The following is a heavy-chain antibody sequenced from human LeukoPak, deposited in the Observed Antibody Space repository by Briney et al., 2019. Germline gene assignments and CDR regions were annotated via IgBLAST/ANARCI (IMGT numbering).Heavy chain of an antibody. D-gene: IGHD3-10*01. CDR2: IKQDGSEI. J-gene: IGHJ4*02. CDR1: GFTFSNLW. Sequence: PGGSLRLSCAASGFTFSNLWMSWVRQVPGEGLEWVANIKQDGSEIHYVDSVKGRLTISRDNAQNSLYLHMHSLRAEDTAVYYCTRDRQGSGIYSTDYWGRGTLVTVSS. CDR3: TRDRQGSGIYSTDY. V-gene: IGHV3-7*01.